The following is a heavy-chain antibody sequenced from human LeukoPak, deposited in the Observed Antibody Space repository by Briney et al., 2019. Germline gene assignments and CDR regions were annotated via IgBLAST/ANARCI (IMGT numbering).Heavy chain of an antibody. J-gene: IGHJ4*02. Sequence: GGSLRLSCAASGFTFSSYTMSWVRQAPGKGLEWVSAISGSGGSTYYAGSVKGRFTISRDNSKNTLYLQMNSLRAEDTAVYYCAKTGVEVAATVGYYFDYWGQGTLVTVSS. CDR3: AKTGVEVAATVGYYFDY. CDR2: ISGSGGST. CDR1: GFTFSSYT. D-gene: IGHD2-15*01. V-gene: IGHV3-23*01.